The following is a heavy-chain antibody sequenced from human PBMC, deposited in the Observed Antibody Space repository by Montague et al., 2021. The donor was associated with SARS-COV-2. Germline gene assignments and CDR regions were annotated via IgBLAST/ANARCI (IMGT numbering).Heavy chain of an antibody. V-gene: IGHV4-34*01. CDR2: INHSGST. Sequence: SETLSLTCAVYGGSFSGYYWNWIRQPPGKGLEWIGEINHSGSTNXHPSLKSRVTISVNTSNNQFSLKLTSVTAADTAVYYCARGPTNNIGMVATRLDYWGQGTLVTVFS. J-gene: IGHJ4*02. CDR1: GGSFSGYY. D-gene: IGHD5-12*01. CDR3: ARGPTNNIGMVATRLDY.